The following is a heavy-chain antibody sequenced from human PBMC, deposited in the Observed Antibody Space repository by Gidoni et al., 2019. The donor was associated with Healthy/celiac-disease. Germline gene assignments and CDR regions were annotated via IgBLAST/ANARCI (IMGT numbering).Heavy chain of an antibody. V-gene: IGHV1-58*02. CDR1: GSTFTSSA. Sequence: HMQLVQSGPEVKKPGTSVKVSCKAAGSTFTSSAMQWVRQARGQRLEWIGWIVVGSGNTNYAQKFQERVTITRDMSTSTAYMELSSLRSEDTAVYYCAARAVAAPDAFDIWGQGTMVTVSS. CDR2: IVVGSGNT. D-gene: IGHD6-19*01. J-gene: IGHJ3*02. CDR3: AARAVAAPDAFDI.